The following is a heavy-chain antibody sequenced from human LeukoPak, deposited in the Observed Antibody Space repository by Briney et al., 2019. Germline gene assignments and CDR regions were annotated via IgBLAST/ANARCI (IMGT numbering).Heavy chain of an antibody. J-gene: IGHJ4*02. V-gene: IGHV3-30-3*01. Sequence: PGGSLRLSCAASGFTFSSYAMHWVRQAPGKGLEWVAVISYDGSNKYYADSVKGRFTISRDNSKNTLYLQMNSLRAEDTAVYYCARVGNSGWYEPLTYFDYWGQGTLVTVSS. D-gene: IGHD6-19*01. CDR1: GFTFSSYA. CDR3: ARVGNSGWYEPLTYFDY. CDR2: ISYDGSNK.